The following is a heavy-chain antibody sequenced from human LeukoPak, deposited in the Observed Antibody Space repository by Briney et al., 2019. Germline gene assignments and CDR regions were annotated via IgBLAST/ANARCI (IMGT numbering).Heavy chain of an antibody. J-gene: IGHJ4*02. CDR3: ARGGEWGAAYFDY. CDR2: ISSSSSYI. CDR1: GFTFSSYS. Sequence: GGSLRLSCAASGFTFSSYSMNWVRQAPGKGLEWVSSISSSSSYIYYADSVKGRFTISRDNAKNSLYLQMNSLRAEDTAVYYCARGGEWGAAYFDYWGQGTLVTVSS. D-gene: IGHD1-26*01. V-gene: IGHV3-21*01.